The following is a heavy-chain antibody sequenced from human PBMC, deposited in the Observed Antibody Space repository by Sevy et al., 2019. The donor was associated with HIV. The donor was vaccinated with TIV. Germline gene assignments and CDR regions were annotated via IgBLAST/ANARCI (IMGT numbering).Heavy chain of an antibody. V-gene: IGHV1-24*01. Sequence: ASVKVSCKVSGSTVSRLSMHWVRQVPGKGLEWMASFDPEDGETFYARKFQGRVTMTEDTSTDTAYMELSSLRSEDTAVYFCATTKDYYESYGSPFDYWGQGTLVTVSS. J-gene: IGHJ4*02. CDR2: FDPEDGET. D-gene: IGHD3-22*01. CDR1: GSTVSRLS. CDR3: ATTKDYYESYGSPFDY.